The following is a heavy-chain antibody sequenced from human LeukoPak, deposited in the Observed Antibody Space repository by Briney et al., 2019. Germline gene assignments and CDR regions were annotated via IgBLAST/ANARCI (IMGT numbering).Heavy chain of an antibody. Sequence: GGSLRLSCATSGFTFSNYALAWVRQAPGKGLEWVSSISTGGASTYSADSVKGRFTTSRDKSKKTLFLQINSLRAEDTAVYYCAADRGYDILTGYHPVALDVWGQGTTVTVSS. J-gene: IGHJ6*02. CDR1: GFTFSNYA. CDR2: ISTGGAST. CDR3: AADRGYDILTGYHPVALDV. D-gene: IGHD3-9*01. V-gene: IGHV3-23*01.